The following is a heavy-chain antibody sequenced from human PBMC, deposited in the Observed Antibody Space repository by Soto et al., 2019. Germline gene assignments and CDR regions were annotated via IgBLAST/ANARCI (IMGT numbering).Heavy chain of an antibody. CDR2: IDWDDDK. J-gene: IGHJ4*02. D-gene: IGHD3-3*01. Sequence: SGPTLVNPTQTLTLTCTFSGFSLSTSGMCVSWIRQPPGKALEWLARIDWDDDKYYSTSLKTRLTISKDTSKNQVVLTMTNMDPVDTATYYCARVALFGVVANIDYWGQGTLVTVSS. CDR3: ARVALFGVVANIDY. V-gene: IGHV2-70*11. CDR1: GFSLSTSGMC.